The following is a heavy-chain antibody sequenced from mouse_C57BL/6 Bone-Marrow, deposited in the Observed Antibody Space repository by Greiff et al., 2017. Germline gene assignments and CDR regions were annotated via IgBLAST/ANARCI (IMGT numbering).Heavy chain of an antibody. CDR3: ASGFITTASEYFDY. D-gene: IGHD1-1*01. Sequence: QVQLQQPGAELVKPGASVKLSCKASGYTFTSYWITWVKQRPGQGLEWIGDIYPGSGSTNYNEKCKSKATLTVDTSSSTAYMQLSSLTSEDSAVYDCASGFITTASEYFDYWGQGTTLTASS. J-gene: IGHJ2*01. V-gene: IGHV1-55*01. CDR2: IYPGSGST. CDR1: GYTFTSYW.